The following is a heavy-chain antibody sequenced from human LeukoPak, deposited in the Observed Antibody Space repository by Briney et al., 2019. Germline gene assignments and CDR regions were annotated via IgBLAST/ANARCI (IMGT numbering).Heavy chain of an antibody. CDR1: GFTFSTYA. CDR2: IGGSGGST. V-gene: IGHV3-23*01. J-gene: IGHJ5*02. CDR3: AKSRWGYYDWGES. D-gene: IGHD3-10*01. Sequence: GGSLRLSCAASGFTFSTYAMSWVRRAPGKGLEWVSAIGGSGGSTYYADSVKGRFTISRDNSKNTLYLQMNSLRAEDTAVYYCAKSRWGYYDWGESWGQGTLVTVSS.